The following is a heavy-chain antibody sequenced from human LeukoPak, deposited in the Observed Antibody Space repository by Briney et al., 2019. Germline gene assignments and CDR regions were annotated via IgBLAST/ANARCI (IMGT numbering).Heavy chain of an antibody. V-gene: IGHV1-2*02. D-gene: IGHD2-15*01. J-gene: IGHJ4*02. Sequence: ASLKDSCKASGYTFTGYYMHWVRQTPGQGLEWMGWINPNSGGTNYAQKFQGRVTMTRDTSISTAYMELSRLRSDDTAVYYCATILGYCSGGSCYHPDYFDYWGQGTLVTVSS. CDR3: ATILGYCSGGSCYHPDYFDY. CDR2: INPNSGGT. CDR1: GYTFTGYY.